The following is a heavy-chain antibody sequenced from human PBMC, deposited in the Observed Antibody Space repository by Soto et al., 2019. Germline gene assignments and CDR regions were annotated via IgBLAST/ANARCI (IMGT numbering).Heavy chain of an antibody. CDR2: ISYDGSNK. Sequence: LSCAASGFTFSSYAMHWVRQAPGKGLEWVAVISYDGSNKYYADSVKGRFTISRDNSKNTLYLQMNSLRAEDTDVYYCARDPDVVVVAEPIYWGQGTLVTVSS. V-gene: IGHV3-30-3*01. J-gene: IGHJ4*02. CDR3: ARDPDVVVVAEPIY. D-gene: IGHD2-15*01. CDR1: GFTFSSYA.